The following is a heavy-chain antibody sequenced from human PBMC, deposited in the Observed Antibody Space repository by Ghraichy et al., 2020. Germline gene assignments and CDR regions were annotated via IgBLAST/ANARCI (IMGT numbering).Heavy chain of an antibody. CDR3: ARDRGYGDYVSY. D-gene: IGHD4-17*01. Sequence: SETLSLTCAVYGGSFSGYYWSWIRQPPGKGLEWIGEINHSGSTNYNPSLKSRVTISVDTSKNQFSLKLSSVTAADTAVYYCARDRGYGDYVSYWGQGTLVTVSS. J-gene: IGHJ4*02. CDR2: INHSGST. CDR1: GGSFSGYY. V-gene: IGHV4-34*01.